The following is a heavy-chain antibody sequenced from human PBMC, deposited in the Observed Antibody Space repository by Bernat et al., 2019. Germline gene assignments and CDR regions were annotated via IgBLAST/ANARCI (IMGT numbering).Heavy chain of an antibody. D-gene: IGHD3-10*01. Sequence: EVQLLESGGGLVQPGGSLRLSCAASGFTFSSYAMSWVRQAPGKGLEWVSAISGSGGSTYYADSVKGRFTISRDNSKNTLYLQMNSLRAEDTAVYYCAKDLADYYGSGSYYNGCDYWGRGTLVTVSS. CDR2: ISGSGGST. CDR1: GFTFSSYA. CDR3: AKDLADYYGSGSYYNGCDY. J-gene: IGHJ4*02. V-gene: IGHV3-23*01.